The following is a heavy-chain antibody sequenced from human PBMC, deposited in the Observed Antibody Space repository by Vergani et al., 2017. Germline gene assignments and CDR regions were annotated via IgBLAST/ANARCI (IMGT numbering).Heavy chain of an antibody. D-gene: IGHD2-15*01. Sequence: QVQLQESGPGLVKPSETLSLTCTVSGGPISSYYWSWIRQPPGKGLEWIGYIYYSGSTNYNPSLKSRVTISVDTSKNQFSLKLSSVTAADTAVYYCARQPMVGAADWGQGTLVTVSA. CDR1: GGPISSYY. J-gene: IGHJ4*02. CDR2: IYYSGST. V-gene: IGHV4-59*01. CDR3: ARQPMVGAAD.